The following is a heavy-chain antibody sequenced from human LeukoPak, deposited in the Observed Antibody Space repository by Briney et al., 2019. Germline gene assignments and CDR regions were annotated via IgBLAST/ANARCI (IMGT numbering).Heavy chain of an antibody. V-gene: IGHV3-21*01. J-gene: IGHJ6*03. CDR1: GFTFSSYS. Sequence: PGGSLRLSCAASGFTFSSYSMNWVRQAPGKGLEWVSSISSSSSYIYYADSVKGRFTISRDNAKNSLYLQMNSLRAEDTAVFFCARDGYVNNYGRKFNSWYYLDVWGKGTTVTVSS. CDR3: ARDGYVNNYGRKFNSWYYLDV. CDR2: ISSSSSYI. D-gene: IGHD5-18*01.